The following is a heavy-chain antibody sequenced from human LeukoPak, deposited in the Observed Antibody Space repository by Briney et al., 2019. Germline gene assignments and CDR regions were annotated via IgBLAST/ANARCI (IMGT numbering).Heavy chain of an antibody. CDR3: ARDQIFGVVQDY. D-gene: IGHD3-3*01. CDR2: IKQGGSEK. J-gene: IGHJ4*02. V-gene: IGHV3-7*01. Sequence: GGSLRLSCEASGFPFSSYWMTWVRQAPGKGLEWVANIKQGGSEKYYVDSVKGRFTISRDNAKNSLYLQMNSLRAEDTAVYYCARDQIFGVVQDYWGQGTLVTVSS. CDR1: GFPFSSYW.